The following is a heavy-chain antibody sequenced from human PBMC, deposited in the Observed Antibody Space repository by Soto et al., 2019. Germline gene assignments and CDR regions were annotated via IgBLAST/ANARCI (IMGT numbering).Heavy chain of an antibody. D-gene: IGHD1-20*01. CDR2: FSYSGSL. J-gene: IGHJ2*01. Sequence: GELQQWGTGLLKPSETLSLNCSVYGGSSRAYNWSWIRQSPGEGLEWIGEFSYSGSLNYNPYLKGRVAVSLATSTNHFSLTMTSVTAADTAVYFCAGGPRYWSFALWGRGTLVTVS. V-gene: IGHV4-34*01. CDR1: GGSSRAYN. CDR3: AGGPRYWSFAL.